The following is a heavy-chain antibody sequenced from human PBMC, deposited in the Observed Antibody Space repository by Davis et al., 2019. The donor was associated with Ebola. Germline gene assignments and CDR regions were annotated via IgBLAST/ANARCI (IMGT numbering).Heavy chain of an antibody. CDR2: INPNSGGT. D-gene: IGHD1-26*01. CDR3: ARDISVGVTIIRSYGMDV. Sequence: ASVKVSCKASGYTFTGYYMHWVRQAPGQGLEWMGWINPNSGGTNYAQKFQGWVTMTRDTSISTAYMELSRLRSDDTAVYYCARDISVGVTIIRSYGMDVWGQGTTVTVSS. J-gene: IGHJ6*02. V-gene: IGHV1-2*04. CDR1: GYTFTGYY.